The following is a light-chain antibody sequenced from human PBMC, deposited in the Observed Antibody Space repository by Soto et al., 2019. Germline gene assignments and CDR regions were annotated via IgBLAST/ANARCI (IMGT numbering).Light chain of an antibody. Sequence: DVVMTQSPLSLPVTLGQPASISCRSSQRLVDSDGNTFVNWFHQRPDQSPRRLIYHVSNRDSGVPDRISGSGSGTDFTLRISRVEAEDVGVYYCMQGTQWPPTFGQGTKVEIK. CDR1: QRLVDSDGNTF. V-gene: IGKV2-30*01. CDR2: HVS. J-gene: IGKJ1*01. CDR3: MQGTQWPPT.